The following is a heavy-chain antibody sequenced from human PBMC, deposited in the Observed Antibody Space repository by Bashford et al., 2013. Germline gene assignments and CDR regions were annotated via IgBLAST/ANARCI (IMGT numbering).Heavy chain of an antibody. CDR3: TTDGLLHVHCSNGICYHDGFDF. Sequence: VRQASRRGLEWVSCISTSGSHIYYADSVKGRFTISRDNARNSLYLQMNSLKTEDTAVYYCTTDGLLHVHCSNGICYHDGFDFWGQGTKVTVSS. J-gene: IGHJ3*01. V-gene: IGHV3-21*03. CDR2: ISTSGSHI. D-gene: IGHD2-8*01.